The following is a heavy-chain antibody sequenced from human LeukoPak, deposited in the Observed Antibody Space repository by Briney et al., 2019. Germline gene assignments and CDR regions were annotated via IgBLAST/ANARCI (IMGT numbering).Heavy chain of an antibody. J-gene: IGHJ6*03. CDR1: GFTFNNYI. CDR2: ISRDGSSA. V-gene: IGHV3-43*01. D-gene: IGHD5-18*01. CDR3: AKSGYGCSGSLAGRGSPYYYYYMDV. Sequence: HTGGSLRLSCAASGFTFNNYIKNWVRQAPGKGLEWLSLISRDGSSADYADSVKGRFTISRDNNKNSLYLQMDTVRTEDTAFYYCAKSGYGCSGSLAGRGSPYYYYYMDVWGNGTTVTVSS.